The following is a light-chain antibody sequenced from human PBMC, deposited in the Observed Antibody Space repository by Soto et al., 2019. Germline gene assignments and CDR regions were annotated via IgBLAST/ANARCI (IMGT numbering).Light chain of an antibody. J-gene: IGKJ1*01. Sequence: IQLTQSPSSLSVSLGERATINCKSSQSVFYSPNNKNYLAWYQQKPGQPPKLLIYWASTRGSGVPDRFSGSGSGTDFTLTISSLQAEDVALYYCHQYYSNPPNPTFGQGTKVEIK. V-gene: IGKV4-1*01. CDR3: HQYYSNPPNPT. CDR1: QSVFYSPNNKNY. CDR2: WAS.